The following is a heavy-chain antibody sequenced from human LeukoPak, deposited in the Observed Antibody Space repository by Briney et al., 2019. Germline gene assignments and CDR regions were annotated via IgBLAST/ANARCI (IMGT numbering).Heavy chain of an antibody. CDR3: AREGDYYDSSGYWAHDAFDI. D-gene: IGHD3-22*01. Sequence: SETLALTCTVSGGSISSYYWSWIRQPPGKGLEWIGYIYTSGSTNYNPSLKSRVTISVDTSKNQLSLKLSSVTAADTAVYYCAREGDYYDSSGYWAHDAFDIWGQGTMVTVSS. CDR2: IYTSGST. J-gene: IGHJ3*02. V-gene: IGHV4-4*09. CDR1: GGSISSYY.